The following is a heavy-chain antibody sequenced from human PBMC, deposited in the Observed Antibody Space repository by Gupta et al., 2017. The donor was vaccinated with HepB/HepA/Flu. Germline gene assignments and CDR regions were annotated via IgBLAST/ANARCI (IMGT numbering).Heavy chain of an antibody. CDR2: ISYDGSNK. CDR1: GFTFSSYA. D-gene: IGHD4-17*01. Sequence: QVQLVESGGGVVQPGRSLRLSCAASGFTFSSYAMHWVRQAPGKGLEWVAVISYDGSNKYYADSVKGRFTISRDNSKNTLYLQMNSLRAEDTAVYYCARDPAPWSGDYLNYYYYGMDVWGQGTTVTVSS. V-gene: IGHV3-30-3*01. CDR3: ARDPAPWSGDYLNYYYYGMDV. J-gene: IGHJ6*02.